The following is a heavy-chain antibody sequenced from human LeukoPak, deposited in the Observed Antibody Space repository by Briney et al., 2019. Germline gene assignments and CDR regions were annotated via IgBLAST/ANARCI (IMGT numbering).Heavy chain of an antibody. V-gene: IGHV4-59*01. Sequence: SETLSLTCTVSGVSIRSYYWSWIRQPPGKGLEWIGCMYDSGSIDYNPSLKSRVTMSVDMSKNHFSLKLSSVTAADTAVYYCASRRRITMVRGVRRYYYYYMDVWGKGTTVTVSS. CDR1: GVSIRSYY. CDR2: MYDSGSI. J-gene: IGHJ6*03. D-gene: IGHD3-10*01. CDR3: ASRRRITMVRGVRRYYYYYMDV.